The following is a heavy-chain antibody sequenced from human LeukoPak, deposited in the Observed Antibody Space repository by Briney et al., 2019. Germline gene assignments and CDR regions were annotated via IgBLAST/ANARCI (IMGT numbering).Heavy chain of an antibody. Sequence: SETLSLTCTVSGGSITSYYWSWVRQPPGKGLEWIGYIYYSGTTNYNPPLKSRVTISVETSKNQFSLKLRSVTAADTAVYYCARHIPGNPYFDYWGQGTLVTVSS. CDR3: ARHIPGNPYFDY. V-gene: IGHV4-59*08. D-gene: IGHD6-13*01. CDR1: GGSITSYY. CDR2: IYYSGTT. J-gene: IGHJ4*02.